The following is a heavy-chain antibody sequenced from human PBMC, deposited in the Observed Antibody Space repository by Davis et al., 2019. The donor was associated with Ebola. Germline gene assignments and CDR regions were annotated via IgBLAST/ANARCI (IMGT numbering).Heavy chain of an antibody. D-gene: IGHD1-26*01. J-gene: IGHJ4*02. Sequence: MPSETLSLTCTVSGGSISSSSYYWGWIRQPPGKGLEWIGYIYYSGSTNYNPSLKSRVTISVDTSKNQFSLKLSSVTAADTAVYYCARGGAVQNPIFDYWGQGTLVTVSS. CDR1: GGSISSSSYY. V-gene: IGHV4-61*05. CDR3: ARGGAVQNPIFDY. CDR2: IYYSGST.